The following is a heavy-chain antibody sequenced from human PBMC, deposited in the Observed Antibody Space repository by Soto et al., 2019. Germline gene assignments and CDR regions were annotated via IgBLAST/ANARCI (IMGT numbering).Heavy chain of an antibody. CDR1: GGSISSYY. Sequence: SETLSLTCTVSGGSISSYYWSWIRQPPGKGLEWIGYIYYSGSTNYNPSLKSRVTISVDTSKNQFSLKLSSVTAADTAVYYCARDSVSLRDVDWRYHYYYMDGWGKGTTVTVSS. CDR2: IYYSGST. J-gene: IGHJ6*03. CDR3: ARDSVSLRDVDWRYHYYYMDG. V-gene: IGHV4-59*01. D-gene: IGHD3-9*01.